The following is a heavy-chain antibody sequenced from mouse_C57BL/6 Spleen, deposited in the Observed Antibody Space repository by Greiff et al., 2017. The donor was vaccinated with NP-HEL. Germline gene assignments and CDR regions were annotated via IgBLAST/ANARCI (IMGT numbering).Heavy chain of an antibody. CDR1: GFTFSSYA. CDR2: ISSGGDYI. Sequence: EVKLMESGEGLVKPGGSLKLSCAASGFTFSSYAMSWVRQTPEKRLEWVAYISSGGDYIYYADTVKGRFTISRDNARNTLYLQMSSLKSEDTAMYYCTRDGRGNFDYWGQGTTLTVSS. J-gene: IGHJ2*01. CDR3: TRDGRGNFDY. V-gene: IGHV5-9-1*02.